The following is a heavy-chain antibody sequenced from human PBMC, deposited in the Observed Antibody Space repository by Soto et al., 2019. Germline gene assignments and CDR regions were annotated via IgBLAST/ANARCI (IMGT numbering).Heavy chain of an antibody. V-gene: IGHV4-31*03. CDR1: GVSISSGGYY. Sequence: SETLSLTCTVSGVSISSGGYYWTWIRQLPGKGLEWIGYIYYSGSTNYNPSLKSRVTISVDTSKNQFSLKLSSVTAADTAVYYCGRVRRTYYYIFSTYYNPRDHYYYMDVWGKGTTVTVSS. J-gene: IGHJ6*03. CDR3: GRVRRTYYYIFSTYYNPRDHYYYMDV. D-gene: IGHD3-10*01. CDR2: IYYSGST.